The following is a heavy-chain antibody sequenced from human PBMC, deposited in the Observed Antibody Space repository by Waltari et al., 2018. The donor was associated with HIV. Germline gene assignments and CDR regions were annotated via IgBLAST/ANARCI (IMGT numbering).Heavy chain of an antibody. CDR3: ARGPQSTVTTSLDYYYGMDV. V-gene: IGHV1-18*01. D-gene: IGHD4-17*01. Sequence: QVQLVQSGAEVKKPGASVKVSCTASGYTFTSYGISWVRQAPGQGLEWMGWVRPYNGNTNEGQKLQGRVTMTADPSTSTAYLGRRSLRADDTALYYCARGPQSTVTTSLDYYYGMDVWGQGTTVTVSS. J-gene: IGHJ6*02. CDR2: VRPYNGNT. CDR1: GYTFTSYG.